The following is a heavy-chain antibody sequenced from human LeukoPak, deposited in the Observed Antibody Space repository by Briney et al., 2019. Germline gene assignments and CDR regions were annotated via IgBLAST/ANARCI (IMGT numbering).Heavy chain of an antibody. D-gene: IGHD1-26*01. CDR3: ARDYTSGSHGKMDV. CDR2: ISGYNGKT. Sequence: ASVKVSCKASGYTFTSYGISWVRQAPGQGLEWMGWISGYNGKTNYAQKLQGRVTMTTDTSTSTAYMELRSLRSDDTAVYYCARDYTSGSHGKMDVWGKGTTVTVSS. J-gene: IGHJ6*04. CDR1: GYTFTSYG. V-gene: IGHV1-18*01.